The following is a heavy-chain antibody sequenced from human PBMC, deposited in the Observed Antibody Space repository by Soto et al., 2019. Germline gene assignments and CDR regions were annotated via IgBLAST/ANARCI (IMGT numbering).Heavy chain of an antibody. J-gene: IGHJ4*02. V-gene: IGHV4-4*02. D-gene: IGHD3-9*01. Sequence: SETLSLTCAVSGGSMRSNNRWSWVRQPPGKGPEWIGEIFHSGSTNNNPSLKTRVTISVDKSKNQFSLKLSSVTAADTAVYYCARGRYFDWAFDYWGQGTLVTVSS. CDR3: ARGRYFDWAFDY. CDR2: IFHSGST. CDR1: GGSMRSNNR.